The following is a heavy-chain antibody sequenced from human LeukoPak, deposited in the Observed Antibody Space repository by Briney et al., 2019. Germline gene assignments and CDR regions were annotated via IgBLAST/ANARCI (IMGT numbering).Heavy chain of an antibody. CDR2: IRYDGSNK. D-gene: IGHD2-2*01. CDR3: AKEGPLRAAALYCMDV. V-gene: IGHV3-30*02. CDR1: GFTFSSYG. J-gene: IGHJ6*03. Sequence: GGSLRLSCAASGFTFSSYGMHWVRQAPGKGLEWVAFIRYDGSNKYYADSVKGRFTISRDNSKNTLYLQMNSLRAEDTAVYYCAKEGPLRAAALYCMDVWGKGTTVTVSS.